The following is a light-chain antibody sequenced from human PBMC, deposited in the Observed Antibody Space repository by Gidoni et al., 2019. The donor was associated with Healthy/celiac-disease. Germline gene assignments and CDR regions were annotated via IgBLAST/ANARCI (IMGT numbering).Light chain of an antibody. Sequence: QSALTQPASVSGSPAQSITISCTGTSSDVGGYNYVSWYQQHPGKAPKLMIYEVSNRPSGVSNRFSGSKSGNTASLTISGLQAEDEADYYCSSYTSSSTYNYVFGTGTKVTVL. CDR3: SSYTSSSTYNYV. CDR1: SSDVGGYNY. J-gene: IGLJ1*01. CDR2: EVS. V-gene: IGLV2-14*01.